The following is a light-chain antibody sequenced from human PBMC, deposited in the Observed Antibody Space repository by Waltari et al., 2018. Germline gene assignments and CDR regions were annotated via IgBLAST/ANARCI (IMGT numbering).Light chain of an antibody. CDR3: QQFYTTPPT. CDR2: WAS. Sequence: DIVMTQSPDSLAVSLGERATINCKSSQSVLFSSNSKNYLAWYQQKPGQPPKLLIYWASTRESGVPYRCSGSGSGTDFTLTISSLQAEDVAVYYCQQFYTTPPTFGQGTKVEIK. J-gene: IGKJ1*01. V-gene: IGKV4-1*01. CDR1: QSVLFSSNSKNY.